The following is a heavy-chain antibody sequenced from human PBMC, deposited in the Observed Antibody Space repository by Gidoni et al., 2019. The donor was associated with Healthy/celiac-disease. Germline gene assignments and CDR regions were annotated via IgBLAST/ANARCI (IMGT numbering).Heavy chain of an antibody. D-gene: IGHD2-15*01. CDR2: ISYDGSNK. CDR1: GFTFSSYA. CDR3: ARGGRTNYCSGGSCYSVYY. J-gene: IGHJ4*02. Sequence: QVQLVESGGGVVQPGRSLRLSCAASGFTFSSYAMHWVRQAPGKGIEWVAVISYDGSNKYYADSVKGRFTISRDNSKNTLYLQMNSLRAEDTAVYYCARGGRTNYCSGGSCYSVYYWGQGTLVTVSS. V-gene: IGHV3-30*01.